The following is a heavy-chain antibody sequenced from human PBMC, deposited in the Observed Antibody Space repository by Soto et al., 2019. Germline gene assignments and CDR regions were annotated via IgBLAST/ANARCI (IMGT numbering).Heavy chain of an antibody. J-gene: IGHJ6*02. CDR2: ISFDGSTE. Sequence: QVQLVESGGGVVQPGRSLRLSCAASGFTFISYAMHWVRQGPGKGLEWVAVISFDGSTEYYADSVKGRFTISRDNSKNTVYLQMNSLRSEDTAVYYCARSRHGSGSYTHFYYGLDVWGQGTTVTVSS. V-gene: IGHV3-30-3*01. CDR3: ARSRHGSGSYTHFYYGLDV. D-gene: IGHD3-10*01. CDR1: GFTFISYA.